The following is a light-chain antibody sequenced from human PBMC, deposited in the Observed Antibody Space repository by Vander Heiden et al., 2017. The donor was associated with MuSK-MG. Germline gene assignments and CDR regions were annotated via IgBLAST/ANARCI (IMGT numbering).Light chain of an antibody. Sequence: SYALTQPPSVSVSPGQTASIPCPGDKLGDKYACWYQQKPGQSPVLVIYQDSKRPSGIPERFAGSNSGNTATLTISGTQAMDEADYYCQAWDSSTAVFGGGTKLTVL. J-gene: IGLJ2*01. V-gene: IGLV3-1*01. CDR2: QDS. CDR1: KLGDKY. CDR3: QAWDSSTAV.